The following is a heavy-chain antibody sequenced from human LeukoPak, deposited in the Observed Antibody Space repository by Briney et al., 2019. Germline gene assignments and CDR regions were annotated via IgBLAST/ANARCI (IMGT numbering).Heavy chain of an antibody. D-gene: IGHD6-6*01. J-gene: IGHJ5*02. CDR3: ARRYSSSSYWFDP. CDR1: GYTFTGYY. Sequence: ASVKVSCKASGYTFTGYYMHWVRQAPGQGLEWMGWINPNSGGTNYAQKFQGRVTMTRETSISTAYMELSRLRSDDTAVYYCARRYSSSSYWFDPWGQGTLVTVSS. CDR2: INPNSGGT. V-gene: IGHV1-2*02.